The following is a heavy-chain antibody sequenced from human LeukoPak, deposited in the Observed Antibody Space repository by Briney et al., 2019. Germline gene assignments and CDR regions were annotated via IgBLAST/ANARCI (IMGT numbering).Heavy chain of an antibody. D-gene: IGHD3-10*01. CDR3: ARFGYGSGSYYNWFDP. V-gene: IGHV4-34*01. CDR2: INHRGST. J-gene: IGHJ5*02. Sequence: SETLSLTCAVYGGSFSVYYWTWIRQPAGKGLGWIGEINHRGSTNHNPPLKSRVTISVDTSKNQLSLKLSSVTAADTAVYYCARFGYGSGSYYNWFDPWGQGTLVTVSS. CDR1: GGSFSVYY.